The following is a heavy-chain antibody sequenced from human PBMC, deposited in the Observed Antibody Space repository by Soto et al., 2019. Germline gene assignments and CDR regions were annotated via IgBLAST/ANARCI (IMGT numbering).Heavy chain of an antibody. V-gene: IGHV5-10-1*01. CDR2: IDPSDSYT. D-gene: IGHD6-19*01. CDR3: ATVAGTHYYYYGLDV. Sequence: GESLKISCKGSGYSFTSYWISWVRQMPGKGLEWMGRIDPSDSYTNYSPSFQGHVTISADKSISTAYLQWSSLKASDTAMYYCATVAGTHYYYYGLDVWGQGTTVTVSS. CDR1: GYSFTSYW. J-gene: IGHJ6*02.